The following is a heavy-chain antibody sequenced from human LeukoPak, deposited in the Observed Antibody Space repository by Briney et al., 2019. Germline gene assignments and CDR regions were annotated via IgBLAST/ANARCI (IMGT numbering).Heavy chain of an antibody. J-gene: IGHJ6*03. Sequence: SETLSLTCTVSGGSISSSSYYWGWIRQPPGKGLEWIGSIYYSGSTYYNPSLKSRVTISVDTSKNQFSLKLSSVTAADTAVYYCARGAGSSGWYLRYYYYYMDVWGKGTTVTISS. CDR1: GGSISSSSYY. V-gene: IGHV4-39*07. D-gene: IGHD6-19*01. CDR2: IYYSGST. CDR3: ARGAGSSGWYLRYYYYYMDV.